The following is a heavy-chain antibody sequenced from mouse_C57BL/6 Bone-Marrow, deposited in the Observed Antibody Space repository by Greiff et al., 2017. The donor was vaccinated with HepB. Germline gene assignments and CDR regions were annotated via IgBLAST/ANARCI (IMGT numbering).Heavy chain of an antibody. Sequence: VQLQQSGPVLVKPGASVKMSCKASGYTFTDYYMNWVKQSHGKSLEWIGVINPYNGGTSYNQKFKGKATLTVDKSSSTAYMELNSLTSEDSAVYYCSQLRLRKDYAMDYWGQGTSVTVSS. CDR1: GYTFTDYY. CDR2: INPYNGGT. V-gene: IGHV1-19*01. CDR3: SQLRLRKDYAMDY. D-gene: IGHD3-2*02. J-gene: IGHJ4*01.